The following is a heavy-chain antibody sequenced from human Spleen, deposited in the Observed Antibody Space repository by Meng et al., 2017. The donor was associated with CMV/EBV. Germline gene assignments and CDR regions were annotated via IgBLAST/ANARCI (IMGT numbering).Heavy chain of an antibody. J-gene: IGHJ4*02. CDR3: ARGGRRRHYDFWSGYYTPYYFDY. CDR1: GFTFSSYS. V-gene: IGHV3-48*04. D-gene: IGHD3-3*01. Sequence: GESLKISCAASGFTFSSYSMNWVRQAPGKGLEWVSYISSSGSTIYYADSVKGRFTISRDNAKNSLYLQMNSLRAEDTAVYYCARGGRRRHYDFWSGYYTPYYFDYWGQGTLVTVSS. CDR2: ISSSGSTI.